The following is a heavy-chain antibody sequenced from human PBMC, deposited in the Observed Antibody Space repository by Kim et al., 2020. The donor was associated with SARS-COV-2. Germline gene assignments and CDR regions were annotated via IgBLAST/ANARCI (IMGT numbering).Heavy chain of an antibody. CDR3: ARDGVFGQWLVSYYYYGMDV. Sequence: GGSLRLSCAASGFTFSSYSMNWVRQAPGKGLEWVSSISSSSSYIYYADSVKGRFTISRDNAKNSLYLQMNSLRAEDTTVYYCARDGVFGQWLVSYYYYGMDVWGQGTTVTVSS. J-gene: IGHJ6*02. CDR2: ISSSSSYI. CDR1: GFTFSSYS. D-gene: IGHD6-19*01. V-gene: IGHV3-21*01.